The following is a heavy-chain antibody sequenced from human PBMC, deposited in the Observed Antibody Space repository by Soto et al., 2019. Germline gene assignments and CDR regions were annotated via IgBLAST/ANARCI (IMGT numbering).Heavy chain of an antibody. CDR2: TYYRSRWYN. V-gene: IGHV6-1*01. Sequence: PSQTLSLTCAISGDSVSSNGAAWNWIRLSPSRGLEWLARTYYRSRWYNDYAVSVRSRITVNPDTSKNQFSLQLTSVTPEDTAVYDCAGTTSHQLYYMDVWGKGTTVTVSS. D-gene: IGHD1-7*01. CDR1: GDSVSSNGAA. J-gene: IGHJ6*03. CDR3: AGTTSHQLYYMDV.